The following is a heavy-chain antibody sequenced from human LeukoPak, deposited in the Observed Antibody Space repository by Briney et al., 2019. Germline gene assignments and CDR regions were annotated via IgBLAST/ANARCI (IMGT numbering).Heavy chain of an antibody. CDR3: ARDSRLTISGVVITYFDS. Sequence: ASVKVSCKASGYTFTAYYIHWVRQAPGQGLEWMGRMNSNSGGTNYAQKFQGRVTMIRDTSINTAYMELSRLKSDDTAVYYCARDSRLTISGVVITYFDSWGQGTLVTVSS. D-gene: IGHD3-3*01. V-gene: IGHV1-2*06. CDR1: GYTFTAYY. J-gene: IGHJ4*02. CDR2: MNSNSGGT.